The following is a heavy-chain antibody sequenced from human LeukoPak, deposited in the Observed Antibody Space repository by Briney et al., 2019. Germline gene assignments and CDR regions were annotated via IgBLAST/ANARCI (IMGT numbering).Heavy chain of an antibody. CDR3: ARDLAWPSGYSGYPGPYMDV. CDR2: INSDGSST. Sequence: PGGSLRLSCAASGFTFSSYWMHWVRQAPGKGLVWVSRINSDGSSTSYADSVKGRFTISRDNSKNTLYLQMGSLRAEDMAVYYCARDLAWPSGYSGYPGPYMDVWGKGTTVTVSS. CDR1: GFTFSSYW. V-gene: IGHV3-74*01. J-gene: IGHJ6*03. D-gene: IGHD5-12*01.